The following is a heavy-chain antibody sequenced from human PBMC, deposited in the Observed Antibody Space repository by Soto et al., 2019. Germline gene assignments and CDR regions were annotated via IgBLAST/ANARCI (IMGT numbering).Heavy chain of an antibody. CDR1: GFTFSSYS. CDR2: ISSSSSTI. Sequence: GGSLRLSCAASGFTFSSYSMNWVRQAPGKGLEWVSYISSSSSTIYYADSVKGRFTISRDNAKNSLYLQMSSLRDEDTAVYYCARDRNSSSWYGYYYYYYGMDVWGQGTTVTVSS. J-gene: IGHJ6*02. CDR3: ARDRNSSSWYGYYYYYYGMDV. V-gene: IGHV3-48*02. D-gene: IGHD6-13*01.